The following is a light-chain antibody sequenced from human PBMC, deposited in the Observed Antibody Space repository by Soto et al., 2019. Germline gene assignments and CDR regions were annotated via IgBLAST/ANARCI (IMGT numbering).Light chain of an antibody. CDR2: RAS. J-gene: IGKJ5*01. CDR3: QQYNSYLIT. Sequence: EIVLWQSPVTLSLYPGERATLSCRASQNINSDYFAWYQQKPGQAPKVLIYRASSRAIGIPDRFSGSGSGTEFTLTISSLQPDDFATYYCQQYNSYLITFGQGTRLEIK. V-gene: IGKV3-20*01. CDR1: QNINSDY.